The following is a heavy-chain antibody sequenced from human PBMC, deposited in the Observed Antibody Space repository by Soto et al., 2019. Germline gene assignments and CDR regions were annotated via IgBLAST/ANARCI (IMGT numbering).Heavy chain of an antibody. CDR1: GYTFTSYA. J-gene: IGHJ5*02. CDR3: ARDTRQVVVVDYNWFAP. Sequence: ASVKVSCKASGYTFTSYAMNWVRQAPGQGLEWMGWINTNTGNPTYAQGFTGRFVFSLDTSVSTAYLQICSLKAEDTAVYYCARDTRQVVVVDYNWFAPWGQRTLVTVSS. D-gene: IGHD3-22*01. V-gene: IGHV7-4-1*01. CDR2: INTNTGNP.